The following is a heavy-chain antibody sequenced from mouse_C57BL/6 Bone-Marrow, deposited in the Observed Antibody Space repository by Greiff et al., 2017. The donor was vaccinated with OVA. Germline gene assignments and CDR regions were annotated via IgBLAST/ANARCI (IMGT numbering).Heavy chain of an antibody. V-gene: IGHV15-2*01. CDR1: DSEVFPIAY. CDR2: ILPSIGRT. J-gene: IGHJ1*03. Sequence: QVQLKQSGSELRSPGSSVKLSCKDFDSEVFPIAYMSWVRQKPGHGFEWIGGILPSIGRTIYGEKFEDNATLDADTLSNTAYLELNSLTSEDSAIYYCAKGTGSSLYWYFDVWGTGTTVTVSS. CDR3: AKGTGSSLYWYFDV. D-gene: IGHD1-1*01.